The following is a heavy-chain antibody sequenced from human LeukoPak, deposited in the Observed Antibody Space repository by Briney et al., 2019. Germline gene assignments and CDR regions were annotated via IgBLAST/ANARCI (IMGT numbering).Heavy chain of an antibody. CDR1: GFTFTNAW. CDR2: ISYDGSNK. D-gene: IGHD3-22*01. Sequence: GGSLRLSCAASGFTFTNAWMHWVRQAPGKGLEWVAVISYDGSNKYHADSVKGRFTISRDNSKNTLYLQMNSLRAEDTAVYYCAKDFHASSGYYLDYWGQGTLVTVSS. CDR3: AKDFHASSGYYLDY. J-gene: IGHJ4*02. V-gene: IGHV3-30*18.